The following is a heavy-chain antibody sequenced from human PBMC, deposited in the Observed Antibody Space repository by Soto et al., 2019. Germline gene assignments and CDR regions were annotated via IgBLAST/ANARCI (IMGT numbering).Heavy chain of an antibody. CDR2: IKSKTDGGTT. CDR3: TTDSLFTQMLVRFDF. V-gene: IGHV3-15*07. CDR1: GFSFSSAW. Sequence: EVQLVESGGGLVKPGGSLRLSCAASGFSFSSAWINWVRQTPEKGLEWVGRIKSKTDGGTTDFAARAKDRFAISRDDSRGMMYMQMNSLKTADTGVYYCTTDSLFTQMLVRFDFWGPGTLVSVSS. J-gene: IGHJ4*01. D-gene: IGHD3-10*02.